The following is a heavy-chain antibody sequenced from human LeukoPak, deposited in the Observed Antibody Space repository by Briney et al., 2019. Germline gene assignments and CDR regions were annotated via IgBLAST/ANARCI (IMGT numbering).Heavy chain of an antibody. V-gene: IGHV3-30*18. CDR1: GFTFSSYG. D-gene: IGHD3-22*01. CDR3: AKDGGSGYYLHYYMDV. CDR2: ISYDGSNK. J-gene: IGHJ6*03. Sequence: PGGSLRLSCAASGFTFSSYGMHWVRQAPGKGLEWVAVISYDGSNKYYADSVKGRFTISRDNSKNTLYLQMNSLRAEDTAVYYCAKDGGSGYYLHYYMDVWGKGTTVTVSS.